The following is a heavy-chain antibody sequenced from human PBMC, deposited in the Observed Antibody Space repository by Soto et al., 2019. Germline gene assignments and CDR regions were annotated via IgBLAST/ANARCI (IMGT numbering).Heavy chain of an antibody. CDR3: ARERVSRDGPIDY. J-gene: IGHJ4*02. Sequence: SETLSLTCTVYGGSVSDYYWSWVRQPAGKGLEWIGRIRPGGNTNYSPSLKSRVTISVDTSKNQFSLKLSSVTAADTAVYYCARERVSRDGPIDYWGQGTLVTVSS. CDR2: IRPGGNT. V-gene: IGHV4-4*07. CDR1: GGSVSDYY. D-gene: IGHD2-2*01.